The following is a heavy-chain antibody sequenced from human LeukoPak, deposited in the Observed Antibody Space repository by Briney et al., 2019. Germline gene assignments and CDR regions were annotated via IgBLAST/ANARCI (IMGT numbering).Heavy chain of an antibody. J-gene: IGHJ4*02. CDR2: IIPILGIA. CDR1: GGTFSSYA. D-gene: IGHD3-22*01. V-gene: IGHV1-69*04. Sequence: SVKVSCKASGGTFSSYAISWVRQAPGQGLEWMGRIIPILGIANYAQKFQGRVTITADKSTSTAYMELSSLRSEDTAVYYCARDSSGYFGEVYWGQGPLVTVSS. CDR3: ARDSSGYFGEVY.